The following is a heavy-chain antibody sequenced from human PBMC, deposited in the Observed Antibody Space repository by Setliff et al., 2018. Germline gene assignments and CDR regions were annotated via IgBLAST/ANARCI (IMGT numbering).Heavy chain of an antibody. CDR2: INPSGGST. D-gene: IGHD6-19*01. Sequence: ASVKVSCKASGYTFTSYGISWVRQAPGQGLEWMGIINPSGGSTSYAQKFQGRVTMSTDTSTTMAYMELRGLRSDDTAVYYCARRGGWYFSFDYWGQGTLVTVSS. CDR3: ARRGGWYFSFDY. J-gene: IGHJ4*02. V-gene: IGHV1-46*01. CDR1: GYTFTSYG.